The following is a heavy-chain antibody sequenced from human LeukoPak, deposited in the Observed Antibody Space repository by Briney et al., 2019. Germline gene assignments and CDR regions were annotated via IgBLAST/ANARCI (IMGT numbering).Heavy chain of an antibody. Sequence: PGGSLRPSCAASGFTFSSYSMNWVRQAPGEGMEWVSAISGSGGSTYYADSVKGRFTISRDNSKNTLYLQMNSLRAEDTAVYYCAKAGPLRLGESLYFDYWGQGTLVTVSS. V-gene: IGHV3-23*01. J-gene: IGHJ4*02. CDR1: GFTFSSYS. CDR2: ISGSGGST. D-gene: IGHD3-16*01. CDR3: AKAGPLRLGESLYFDY.